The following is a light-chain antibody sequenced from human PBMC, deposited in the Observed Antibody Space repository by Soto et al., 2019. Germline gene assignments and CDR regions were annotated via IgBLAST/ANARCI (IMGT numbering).Light chain of an antibody. CDR2: AAS. CDR1: RTISSW. V-gene: IGKV1-5*03. Sequence: DIQMTQSPSTLSASIGDRVNITCRASRTISSWLAWYQQKAGQAPKLLIYAASRLLSGVPSRFSGSGSGTEFTLTISSLQPDDFATYYCQHYNSYSEAFGQGTKVDIK. J-gene: IGKJ1*01. CDR3: QHYNSYSEA.